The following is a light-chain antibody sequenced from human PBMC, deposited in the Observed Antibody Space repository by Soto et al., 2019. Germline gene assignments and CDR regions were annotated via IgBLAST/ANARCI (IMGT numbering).Light chain of an antibody. CDR3: QSYDSSLSGYV. CDR1: SSDVGGYNY. Sequence: QSALTQPASVSGSPGQSITISCTGTSSDVGGYNYVSWYQQHPGKAPKLMIYDVSNRPSGVSDRFSGSKSGNTASLTISGLQAEDEDDYYCQSYDSSLSGYVFGTGTKLTVL. J-gene: IGLJ1*01. V-gene: IGLV2-14*01. CDR2: DVS.